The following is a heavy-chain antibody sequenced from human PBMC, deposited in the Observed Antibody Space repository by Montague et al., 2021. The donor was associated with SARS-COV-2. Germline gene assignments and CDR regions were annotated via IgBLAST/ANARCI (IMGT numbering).Heavy chain of an antibody. J-gene: IGHJ6*03. CDR1: GGSISSSY. Sequence: SETLSLTCTVSGGSISSSYRSWIWQPPGTGLEWIGYRYYSGSTXXXPSXXXRVTISVDTSKNQFSLRLNSVTSADTAVYYCARLPPGYRYFYYLDVWGKGTTVAVS. D-gene: IGHD1-1*01. V-gene: IGHV4-59*01. CDR3: ARLPPGYRYFYYLDV. CDR2: RYYSGST.